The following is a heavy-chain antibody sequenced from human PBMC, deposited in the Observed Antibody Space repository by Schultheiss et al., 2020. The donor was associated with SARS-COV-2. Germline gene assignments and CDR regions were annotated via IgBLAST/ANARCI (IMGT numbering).Heavy chain of an antibody. CDR1: GFTFSCCG. Sequence: GGSLRLSCAASGFTFSCCGMHWVRQAPGKGLEWVSAISGSGGSTYYADSVKGRFTLSRDNAKNSLYLQMNSLRDEDTAVYYCARDGGGEDRGSYNGPLDYWGQGTLVTVSS. D-gene: IGHD1-26*01. J-gene: IGHJ4*02. CDR2: ISGSGGST. V-gene: IGHV3-23*01. CDR3: ARDGGGEDRGSYNGPLDY.